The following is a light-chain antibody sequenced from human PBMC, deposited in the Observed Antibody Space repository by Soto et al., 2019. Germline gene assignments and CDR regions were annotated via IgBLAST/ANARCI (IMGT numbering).Light chain of an antibody. CDR3: QQYGDSPFT. V-gene: IGKV3-20*01. Sequence: EIMLTQSPGTLALSPGERATLSCRASQSVNNNYLTWYQQKRGQAPRLLIHGASSRATGIPDRFSGSGSGTDVTLTISRLEPEYFAVYYCQQYGDSPFTFGPGTKVGIK. CDR2: GAS. J-gene: IGKJ3*01. CDR1: QSVNNNY.